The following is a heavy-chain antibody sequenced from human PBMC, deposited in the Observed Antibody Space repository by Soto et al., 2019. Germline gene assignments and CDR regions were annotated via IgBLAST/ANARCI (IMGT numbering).Heavy chain of an antibody. Sequence: PSETLSLTCTVAGGSLSSYYWSWIRPPPGKGLEWIGYIYYSGSTNYNPSLKSRVTISVDTSKNQFSLKLSSVTAADTAVYYCARGEDYDSSGYFDYWGQGTLVTVSS. CDR3: ARGEDYDSSGYFDY. D-gene: IGHD3-22*01. J-gene: IGHJ4*02. CDR2: IYYSGST. CDR1: GGSLSSYY. V-gene: IGHV4-59*01.